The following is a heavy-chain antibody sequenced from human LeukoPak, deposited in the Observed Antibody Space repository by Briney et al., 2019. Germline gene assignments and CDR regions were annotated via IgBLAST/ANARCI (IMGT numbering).Heavy chain of an antibody. D-gene: IGHD5-18*01. CDR3: ASLDTAKQPLANH. J-gene: IGHJ5*02. CDR1: GFTFSSYY. V-gene: IGHV3-7*03. CDR2: IREERGQE. Sequence: TGGSLRLSCEASGFTFSSYYMHWVRQAPGKGLEWVANIREERGQEYYVDSVKGRFTISKNSAKNSLYLQMNTLRVEDTAMYYCASLDTAKQPLANHWGQGTLVTVSS.